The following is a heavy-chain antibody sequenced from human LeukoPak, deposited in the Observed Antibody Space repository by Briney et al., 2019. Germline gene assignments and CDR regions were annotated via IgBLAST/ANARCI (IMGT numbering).Heavy chain of an antibody. CDR3: ARDGSSSHAFDI. CDR2: ISSSSSYI. D-gene: IGHD6-6*01. Sequence: GGSLRLSCAASGFTFSSHSMNWVRQAPGKGLEWVSSISSSSSYIYYADSVKGRFTISRDNAKNSLYLQMNSLRAEDTAVYYCARDGSSSHAFDIWGQGTMVTVSS. J-gene: IGHJ3*02. V-gene: IGHV3-21*01. CDR1: GFTFSSHS.